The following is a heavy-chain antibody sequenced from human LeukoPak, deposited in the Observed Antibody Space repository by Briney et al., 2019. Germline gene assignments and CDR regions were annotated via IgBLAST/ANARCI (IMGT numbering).Heavy chain of an antibody. D-gene: IGHD5-12*01. V-gene: IGHV3-30-3*01. CDR3: ARDPSEVVATPWESWFDP. Sequence: GGSLRLSCAASGFTFSSYAMHWVRQAPGKGLEWVAVISYDGSNKYYADSVKGRFTISRDNSKNTLYLQMNSLRAEDTAVYYCARDPSEVVATPWESWFDPWGQGTLVTVSS. CDR1: GFTFSSYA. J-gene: IGHJ5*02. CDR2: ISYDGSNK.